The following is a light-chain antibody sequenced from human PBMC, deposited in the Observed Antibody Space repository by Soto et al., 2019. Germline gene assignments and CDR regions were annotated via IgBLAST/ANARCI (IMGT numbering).Light chain of an antibody. Sequence: QSALTQPASVSGSPGQSITISCTGTTSDVVAYNFVSWFQHHPGKVPKLIIYEVSHRPSGVSNRFSGSKSGNTASLTISGLQADDEADDYCLSYTTRSTPRYVFGSGTKVTVL. J-gene: IGLJ1*01. V-gene: IGLV2-14*01. CDR3: LSYTTRSTPRYV. CDR2: EVS. CDR1: TSDVVAYNF.